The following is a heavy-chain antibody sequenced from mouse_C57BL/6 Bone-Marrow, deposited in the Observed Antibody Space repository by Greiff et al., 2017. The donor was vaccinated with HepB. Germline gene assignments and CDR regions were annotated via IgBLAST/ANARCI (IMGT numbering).Heavy chain of an antibody. CDR3: ARRGYDHYYAMDY. D-gene: IGHD3-1*01. CDR2: IHPNSGST. V-gene: IGHV1-64*01. J-gene: IGHJ4*01. Sequence: QVQLQQPGAELVKPGASVKLSCKASGYTFTSYWMHWVKQRPGQGLEWIGMIHPNSGSTNYNEKFKSKATLTVDKSSSTAYMQLSSLTSEDSAVYYCARRGYDHYYAMDYWCQGTSVTVSS. CDR1: GYTFTSYW.